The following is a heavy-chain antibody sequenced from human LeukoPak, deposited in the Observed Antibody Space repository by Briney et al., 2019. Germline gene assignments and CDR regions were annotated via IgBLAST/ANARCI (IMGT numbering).Heavy chain of an antibody. CDR1: GGSFSGYY. D-gene: IGHD3-22*01. Sequence: SETLSLTRAVYGGSFSGYYWSWIRQPPGKGLEWIGEINHSGSTNHNPSLKSRVTISVDTSKNQFSLKLSSVTAADTAVYYCARGDDSSGYSTFDIWGQGTMVTVSS. CDR2: INHSGST. J-gene: IGHJ3*02. V-gene: IGHV4-34*01. CDR3: ARGDDSSGYSTFDI.